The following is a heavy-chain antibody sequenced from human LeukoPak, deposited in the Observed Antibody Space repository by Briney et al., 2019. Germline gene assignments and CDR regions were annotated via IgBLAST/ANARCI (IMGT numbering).Heavy chain of an antibody. CDR3: ARGGSSGYDPFDY. D-gene: IGHD5-12*01. V-gene: IGHV4-59*08. CDR1: GGSINNYY. Sequence: SETLSLTCTVSGGSINNYYWSCIRQPPGKGLDWIGYIIYSGSTNYNPSLKSRVTISVDTSKNQFSLKLSSVTAADTAAYYCARGGSSGYDPFDYWGQGTLVTVSS. CDR2: IIYSGST. J-gene: IGHJ4*02.